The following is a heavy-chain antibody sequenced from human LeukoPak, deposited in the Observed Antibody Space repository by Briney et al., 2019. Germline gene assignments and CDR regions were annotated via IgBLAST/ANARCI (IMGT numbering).Heavy chain of an antibody. CDR2: ISYDGSNK. CDR3: AKGSYGYNVVGY. Sequence: PGGSLRLSCAASGFTFSSYGMHWVRQAPGKGLEWVAVISYDGSNKYYADSVKGRFTISRDNSKNTLYLQMNSLRAEDTAVYYCAKGSYGYNVVGYWGQGTLVTVSS. J-gene: IGHJ4*02. CDR1: GFTFSSYG. V-gene: IGHV3-30*18. D-gene: IGHD5-18*01.